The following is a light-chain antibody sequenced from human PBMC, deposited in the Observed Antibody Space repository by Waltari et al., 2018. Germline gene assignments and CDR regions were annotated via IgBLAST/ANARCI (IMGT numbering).Light chain of an antibody. CDR2: DIN. Sequence: QSALTQPRSVSGSPGQSVTISCTGTSSDVGGYNYVSWYQQHPDKAPKLILYDINKRPSGVPDRFSGSKYGNTASLTISGLQAEDEADYYCCSYVGSNIYWVFGGGTKLTVL. J-gene: IGLJ3*02. CDR3: CSYVGSNIYWV. CDR1: SSDVGGYNY. V-gene: IGLV2-11*01.